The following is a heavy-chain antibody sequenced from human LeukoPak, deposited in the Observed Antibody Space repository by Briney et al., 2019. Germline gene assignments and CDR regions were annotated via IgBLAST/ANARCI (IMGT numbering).Heavy chain of an antibody. CDR2: IYYSGST. CDR1: GGSISSRSYY. CDR3: ARGKTYYDISKDAFDI. D-gene: IGHD3-22*01. V-gene: IGHV4-39*01. J-gene: IGHJ3*02. Sequence: SETLSLTCTVSGGSISSRSYYWGWIRQPPGKGLEWIGSIYYSGSTYYNPSLKSRVTISVDTSKNQFSLMLSSVTAADTAVYYCARGKTYYDISKDAFDIWGQGTMVTVSS.